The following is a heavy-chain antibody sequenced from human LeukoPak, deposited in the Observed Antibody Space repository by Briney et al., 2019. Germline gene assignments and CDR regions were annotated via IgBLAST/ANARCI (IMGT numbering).Heavy chain of an antibody. CDR2: IIPILGIA. CDR3: ARDLSSGYYY. V-gene: IGHV1-69*04. J-gene: IGHJ4*02. D-gene: IGHD6-19*01. Sequence: GASVKVSCKASGGTFSSYAISWVRQAPGQGLEWMGRIIPILGIANYAQKFQGRVTITADRSTSTAYMELSSLRSEDTAVYYCARDLSSGYYYWGQGTLVTVSS. CDR1: GGTFSSYA.